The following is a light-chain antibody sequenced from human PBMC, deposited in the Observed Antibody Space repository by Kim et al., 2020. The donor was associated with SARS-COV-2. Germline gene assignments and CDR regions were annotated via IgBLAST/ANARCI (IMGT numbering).Light chain of an antibody. Sequence: QSALTQPASVSGSPGQSITISCTGTSSDVGGYNYVSWYQQHPGKAPKLMIYGVSKRPSGVSNRFSGSKSGNTASLTISGLQAEDEADYYCSSYTSSSPWVFGGGTQLTVL. J-gene: IGLJ3*02. V-gene: IGLV2-14*01. CDR1: SSDVGGYNY. CDR3: SSYTSSSPWV. CDR2: GVS.